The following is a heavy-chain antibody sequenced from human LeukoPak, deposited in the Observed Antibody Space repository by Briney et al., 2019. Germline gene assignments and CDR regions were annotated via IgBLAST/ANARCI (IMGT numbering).Heavy chain of an antibody. CDR1: GGSISSSSYY. CDR3: ATNYGAQLGWFDP. V-gene: IGHV4-39*07. D-gene: IGHD4-17*01. CDR2: IYYTGST. Sequence: SETLSLTCTVSGGSISSSSYYWGWIRQPPGKGLEWIGSIYYTGSTYYNPSLKSRVTISVDTSKNQFSLKLSSVTAADTAVYYCATNYGAQLGWFDPWGQGTLVTVSS. J-gene: IGHJ5*02.